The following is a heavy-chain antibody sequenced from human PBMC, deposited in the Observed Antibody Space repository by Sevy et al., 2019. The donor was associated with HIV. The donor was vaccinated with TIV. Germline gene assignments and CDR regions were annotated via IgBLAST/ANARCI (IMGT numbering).Heavy chain of an antibody. D-gene: IGHD3-3*01. CDR1: GFTFTTYA. CDR2: ISVSGGTT. Sequence: GGSLRLSCTASGFTFTTYAMSWVRQAPGKGLEWVSSISVSGGTTYYADSAKGRFTISRDNSRNKLYLQMYDLRPEDTAVYYCVRESSHDFWSGYWGYLDYWGQGTLVTVSS. V-gene: IGHV3-23*01. CDR3: VRESSHDFWSGYWGYLDY. J-gene: IGHJ4*02.